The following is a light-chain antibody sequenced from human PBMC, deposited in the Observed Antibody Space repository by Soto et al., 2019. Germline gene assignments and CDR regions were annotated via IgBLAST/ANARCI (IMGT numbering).Light chain of an antibody. CDR1: SSNIGNNY. Sequence: QSVLTQPPSVSAAPGQRVTISCSGSSSNIGNNYVSWYQHLPGTAPRLLLYDNNKRPSGIPDRFSASKSGTSATLGITGLQTGDEADYYCGTWDSSLSAGVFGGGTKVTVL. CDR3: GTWDSSLSAGV. CDR2: DNN. V-gene: IGLV1-51*01. J-gene: IGLJ2*01.